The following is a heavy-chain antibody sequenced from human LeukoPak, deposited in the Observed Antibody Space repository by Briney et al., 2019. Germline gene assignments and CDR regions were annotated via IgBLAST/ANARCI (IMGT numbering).Heavy chain of an antibody. V-gene: IGHV4-59*08. CDR1: GGSISSYY. CDR2: IYYSGST. D-gene: IGHD6-19*01. Sequence: SETLSLTRTVSGGSISSYYWSWIRQPPGKGLEWIGYIYYSGSTNYNPSLKSRVTISVDTSKNQFSLKLSSVTAADTAVYYCARLYSSGWYGQQGFDYWGQGTLVTVSS. CDR3: ARLYSSGWYGQQGFDY. J-gene: IGHJ4*02.